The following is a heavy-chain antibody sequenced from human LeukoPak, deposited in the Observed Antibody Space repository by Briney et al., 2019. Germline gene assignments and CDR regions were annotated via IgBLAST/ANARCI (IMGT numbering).Heavy chain of an antibody. D-gene: IGHD6-13*01. Sequence: ASETLSLACTVSGDSISSSDYYWGWIRQPPGKGLEWIALINYSGRTFYNPSLKSRVTISVDTSKNQFSLNLNSVTAADTAVYYCARLSSSWILDYWGQGTLVTVSS. CDR1: GDSISSSDYY. J-gene: IGHJ4*02. V-gene: IGHV4-39*01. CDR2: INYSGRT. CDR3: ARLSSSWILDY.